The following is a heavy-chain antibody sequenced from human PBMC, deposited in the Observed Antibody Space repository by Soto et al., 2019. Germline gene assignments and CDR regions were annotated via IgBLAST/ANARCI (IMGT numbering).Heavy chain of an antibody. CDR1: GFTFSGSA. CDR2: IRSKANSYAT. CDR3: TGLENWFDP. D-gene: IGHD5-12*01. Sequence: GGSLRLSCAASGFTFSGSAMHWVRQASGKGLEWVGRIRSKANSYATAYVASVKGRFTISRDDSKNTAYLQMNSLKTEDTAVYYCTGLENWFDPWGQGALVTVSS. J-gene: IGHJ5*02. V-gene: IGHV3-73*01.